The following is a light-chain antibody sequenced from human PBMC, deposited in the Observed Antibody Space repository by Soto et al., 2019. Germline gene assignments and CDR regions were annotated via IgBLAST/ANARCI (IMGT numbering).Light chain of an antibody. CDR2: AAS. Sequence: EIVLAQSPGTLSLSPGQRATLSCRASQSVSRDYVAWYQHKPGQAPRLLIYAASSRPSGIPDRFGGSGSGTDFTLIISRLEPEDFALYYCQQYGSSPLTFGGGTRVEFK. CDR1: QSVSRDY. J-gene: IGKJ4*01. V-gene: IGKV3-20*01. CDR3: QQYGSSPLT.